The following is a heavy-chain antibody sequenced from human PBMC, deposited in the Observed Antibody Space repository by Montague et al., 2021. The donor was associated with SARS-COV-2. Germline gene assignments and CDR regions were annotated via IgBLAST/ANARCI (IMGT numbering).Heavy chain of an antibody. D-gene: IGHD2-2*03. V-gene: IGHV3-9*01. CDR1: GFTFGHYA. Sequence: SLRLSCAASGFTFGHYAMHWVRQIPGKGLEWVAGISGTGNDVSYAASLKGRFTISRDNAKNPLFLQMNSLGPEDTALYYCAKVWIGGQSWVYYGLAVWGQGTTVTVSS. J-gene: IGHJ6*02. CDR2: ISGTGNDV. CDR3: AKVWIGGQSWVYYGLAV.